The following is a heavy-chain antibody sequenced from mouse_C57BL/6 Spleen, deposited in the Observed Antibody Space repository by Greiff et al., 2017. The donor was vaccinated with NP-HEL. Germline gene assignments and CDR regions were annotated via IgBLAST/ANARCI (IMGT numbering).Heavy chain of an antibody. CDR1: GYTFTSYW. V-gene: IGHV1-72*01. CDR2: IDPNSGGT. J-gene: IGHJ3*01. D-gene: IGHD1-1*01. CDR3: ASGGALRGFAY. Sequence: QVQLKQPGAELVKPGASVKLSCKASGYTFTSYWMHWVKQRPGRGLEWIGRIDPNSGGTKYNEKFKSKATLTVDKPSSTAYMQLSSLTSEDSAVYYCASGGALRGFAYWGQGTLVTVSA.